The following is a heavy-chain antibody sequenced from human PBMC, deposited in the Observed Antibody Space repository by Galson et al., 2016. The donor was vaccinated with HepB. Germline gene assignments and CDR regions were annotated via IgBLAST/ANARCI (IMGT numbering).Heavy chain of an antibody. CDR1: GFTFSTYW. CDR3: IRVPAGPTRDN. D-gene: IGHD1-26*01. Sequence: SLRLSCAASGFTFSTYWMHWVRQAPGKGLVWVSRINTDGSSTSYADSVKGRFTISRDNAKNALYLQMNSLRAEDTAVYYCIRVPAGPTRDNWGQGTLVTVSS. J-gene: IGHJ4*02. CDR2: INTDGSST. V-gene: IGHV3-74*01.